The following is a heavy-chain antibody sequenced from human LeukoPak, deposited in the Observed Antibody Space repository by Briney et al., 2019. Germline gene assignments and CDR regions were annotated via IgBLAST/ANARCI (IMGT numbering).Heavy chain of an antibody. CDR1: GYTFTTYW. J-gene: IGHJ3*02. CDR2: IYPGDSDI. Sequence: GESLQISCKGVGYTFTTYWIAWVRPVPGKGLAWMGAIYPGDSDIRYSPSFKGQVTISADKSITTAYLQWNTLKASDTAMYYCARTEALDAFDIWGQGTIVTVSS. V-gene: IGHV5-51*01. CDR3: ARTEALDAFDI.